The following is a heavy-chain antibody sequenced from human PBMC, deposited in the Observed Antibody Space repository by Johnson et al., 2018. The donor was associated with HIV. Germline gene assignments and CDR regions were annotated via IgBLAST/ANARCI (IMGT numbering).Heavy chain of an antibody. CDR1: GFTFNNYG. J-gene: IGHJ3*02. CDR3: TTDDVVPPAFDI. V-gene: IGHV3-30*02. Sequence: QVQLVESGGGVVQPGGSLRLSCAASGFTFNNYGMHWVRQSPGKGLEWVAFIRFDETIKYYGDSVKGRFTISRDNSKNTLYLQMNSLKTEDTAVYYCTTDDVVPPAFDIWGQGTMVTVSS. D-gene: IGHD2-15*01. CDR2: IRFDETIK.